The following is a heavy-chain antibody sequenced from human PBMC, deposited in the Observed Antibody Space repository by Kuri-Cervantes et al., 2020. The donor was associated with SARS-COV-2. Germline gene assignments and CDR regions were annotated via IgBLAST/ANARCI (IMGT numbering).Heavy chain of an antibody. D-gene: IGHD6-13*01. CDR2: IKQDGSEK. J-gene: IGHJ4*02. V-gene: IGHV3-7*01. CDR3: ASQYSSSWNY. CDR1: GFTFSSYW. Sequence: ESLKISCAASGFTFSSYWMSWVRQAPGKGLEWVANIKQDGSEKYYVDSVKGRFTISRDNAKNSLYLQMNSLRAEDTAVYYCASQYSSSWNYWGQGTLVTVSS.